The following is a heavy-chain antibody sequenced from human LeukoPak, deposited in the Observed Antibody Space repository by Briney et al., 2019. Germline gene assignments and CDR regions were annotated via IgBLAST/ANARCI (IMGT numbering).Heavy chain of an antibody. V-gene: IGHV3-21*01. J-gene: IGHJ4*02. D-gene: IGHD3-3*01. CDR2: ISSGSGFI. CDR3: ARSKGGVVISDY. CDR1: GFTFSSYS. Sequence: GGSLRLSCAASGFTFSSYSMNWVRQAPGKGLEWVSSISSGSGFIYYADSVKGRFTTSRDDAKNSLYLQMNSLRAEDTAVYYCARSKGGVVISDYWGQGLLVTVSS.